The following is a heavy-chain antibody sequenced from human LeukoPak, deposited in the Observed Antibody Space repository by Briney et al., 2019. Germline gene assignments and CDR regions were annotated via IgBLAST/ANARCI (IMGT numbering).Heavy chain of an antibody. D-gene: IGHD3-22*01. CDR1: GGSFSGYY. V-gene: IGHV4-34*01. CDR3: ARPSAMIVVVPRHWFDP. J-gene: IGHJ5*02. CDR2: INHSGST. Sequence: SETLSLICAVYGGSFSGYYWSWIRQPPGKGLEWIGEINHSGSTNYNPPLKSRVTISVDTSKNQFSLKLSSVTAADTAVYYCARPSAMIVVVPRHWFDPWGQGTLVTVSS.